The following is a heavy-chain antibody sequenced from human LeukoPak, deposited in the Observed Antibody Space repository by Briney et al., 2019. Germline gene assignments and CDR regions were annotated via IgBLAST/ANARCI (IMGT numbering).Heavy chain of an antibody. Sequence: SETLSLTCTVSGYSISSGYYWGWIRQPPGKGLEWIGSIYHSGSTYYNPPLKSRVTISVDTSKSQFSLKLSSVTAADTAVYYCAGIFHCSSTSCYEGYFDYWGQGTLVTVSS. J-gene: IGHJ4*02. CDR3: AGIFHCSSTSCYEGYFDY. CDR2: IYHSGST. CDR1: GYSISSGYY. D-gene: IGHD2-2*01. V-gene: IGHV4-38-2*02.